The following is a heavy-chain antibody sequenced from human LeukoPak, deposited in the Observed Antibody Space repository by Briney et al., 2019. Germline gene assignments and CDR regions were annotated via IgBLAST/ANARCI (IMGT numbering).Heavy chain of an antibody. D-gene: IGHD3-10*01. J-gene: IGHJ5*02. CDR3: ARVDYYGSGSYPATFDP. CDR1: GFTVSSNY. V-gene: IGHV3-53*01. CDR2: IYSGGST. Sequence: PGGSLRLSCAASGFTVSSNYMSWVRQAPGKGLEWVSVIYSGGSTYYADSAKGRFTISRDNSKNTLYLQMNSLRAEDTAVYYCARVDYYGSGSYPATFDPWGQGTLVTVSS.